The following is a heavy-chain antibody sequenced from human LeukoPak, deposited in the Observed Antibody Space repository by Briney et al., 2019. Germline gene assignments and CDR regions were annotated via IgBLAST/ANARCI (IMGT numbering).Heavy chain of an antibody. Sequence: SETLSLTCTVSGGSISSYYWSWIRQPPGKGLEWIAYIYYSGSTNYNPSLKSRVTISVDRSKNQFSLKLSSVTAADTAVYYCARTTEGYCRGRSCYSYYYYLDVWGKGTTVTVSS. V-gene: IGHV4-59*01. D-gene: IGHD2-15*01. CDR2: IYYSGST. J-gene: IGHJ6*03. CDR1: GGSISSYY. CDR3: ARTTEGYCRGRSCYSYYYYLDV.